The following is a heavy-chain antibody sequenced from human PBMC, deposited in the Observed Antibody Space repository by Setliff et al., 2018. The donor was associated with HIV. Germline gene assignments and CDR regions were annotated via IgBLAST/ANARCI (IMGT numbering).Heavy chain of an antibody. J-gene: IGHJ4*02. V-gene: IGHV4-59*08. D-gene: IGHD6-19*01. CDR3: ARSLLPSITVAGTIGY. CDR1: GGSISSFF. Sequence: TSETLSLTCTVSGGSISSFFWSWIRQPPGKGLEWIGHISYSGSTNYNPSLKSRVTMSVDTSKNQFSLKLTSVTAADTAVYYCARSLLPSITVAGTIGYWGQGSLVTVSS. CDR2: ISYSGST.